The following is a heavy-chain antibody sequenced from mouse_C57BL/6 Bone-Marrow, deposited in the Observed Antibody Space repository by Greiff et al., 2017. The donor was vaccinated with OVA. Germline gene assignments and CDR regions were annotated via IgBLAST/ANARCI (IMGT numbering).Heavy chain of an antibody. CDR1: GYTFTSYW. D-gene: IGHD1-1*01. Sequence: QVQLQQPGAELVKPGASVKLSCKASGYTFTSYWMQWVKQRPGQGLEWIGEIDPSDSYTNYNQKFKGKATLTVDTSSSTAYMQLSSLTSEDSAVYYCARAGIIYDGSSYAMDYWGQGTSVTVSS. V-gene: IGHV1-50*01. CDR2: IDPSDSYT. CDR3: ARAGIIYDGSSYAMDY. J-gene: IGHJ4*01.